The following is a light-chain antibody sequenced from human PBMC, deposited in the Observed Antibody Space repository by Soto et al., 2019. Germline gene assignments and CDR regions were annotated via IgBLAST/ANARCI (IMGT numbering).Light chain of an antibody. Sequence: EIVLTQSPGTLSLSPGERATLSCRASQSINSNYLAWYQLKPGQAPRLLIYGASIRATAIPDRFSGSVSGTDFTLTISRMETEDFAVYFCQQYGTSPRTFGQGTKVDIK. CDR2: GAS. V-gene: IGKV3-20*01. J-gene: IGKJ1*01. CDR1: QSINSNY. CDR3: QQYGTSPRT.